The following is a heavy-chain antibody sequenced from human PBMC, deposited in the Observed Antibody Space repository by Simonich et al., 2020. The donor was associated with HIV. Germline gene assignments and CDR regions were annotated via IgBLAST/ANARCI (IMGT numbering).Heavy chain of an antibody. Sequence: EVQLLESGGGLVQPGGSLRLSCAASGFTFSSCAMSWVRQAPGTGLGWGSAISGSGGSTYYADSVKGRFTISRDNYKNTLYLQMNSLRAEDTAVYYCAKDRYYNFWSGYYDYWGQGTLVTVSS. CDR2: ISGSGGST. CDR1: GFTFSSCA. D-gene: IGHD3-3*01. J-gene: IGHJ4*02. V-gene: IGHV3-23*01. CDR3: AKDRYYNFWSGYYDY.